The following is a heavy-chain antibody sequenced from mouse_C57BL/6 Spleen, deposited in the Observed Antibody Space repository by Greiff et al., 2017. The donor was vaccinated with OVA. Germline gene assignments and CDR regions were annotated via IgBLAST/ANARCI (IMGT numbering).Heavy chain of an antibody. J-gene: IGHJ2*01. CDR3: ARAEVGDGGDFDY. D-gene: IGHD1-1*02. CDR2: IYPRSGNT. Sequence: QVHVKQSGAELARPGASVKLSCKASGYTFTSYGISWVKQRTGQGLEWIGEIYPRSGNTYYNEKFKGKATLTADKSSSTAYMELRSLTSEDSAVYFCARAEVGDGGDFDYWGQGTTLTVSS. CDR1: GYTFTSYG. V-gene: IGHV1-81*01.